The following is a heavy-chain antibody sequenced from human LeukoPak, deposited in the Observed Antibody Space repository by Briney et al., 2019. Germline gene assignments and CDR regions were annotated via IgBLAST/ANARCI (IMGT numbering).Heavy chain of an antibody. D-gene: IGHD2-2*01. Sequence: GGSLRLSCAASGFTFSSYSMNWVRQAPGKGLEWVSSISSSSSYIYYADSVEGRFTISRDNAKNSLYLQMNSLRAEDTAVYYCARVGGYCSSTSCPLDYWGQGTLVTVSS. CDR2: ISSSSSYI. V-gene: IGHV3-21*01. CDR1: GFTFSSYS. J-gene: IGHJ4*02. CDR3: ARVGGYCSSTSCPLDY.